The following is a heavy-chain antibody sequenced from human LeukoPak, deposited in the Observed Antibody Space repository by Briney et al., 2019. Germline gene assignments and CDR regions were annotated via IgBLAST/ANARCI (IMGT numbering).Heavy chain of an antibody. CDR1: GFTFSFYA. D-gene: IGHD6-19*01. CDR2: ISYDESNK. J-gene: IGHJ6*02. V-gene: IGHV3-30-3*01. CDR3: ARETGVAGTYYYGMDV. Sequence: PGGSLRLSCTASGFTFSFYAMHWVRQAPGTGLGWVAVISYDESNKYYADSVKGRFTISGDNSKNTLYLQMNSLRTEDTAVYYCARETGVAGTYYYGMDVWGQGTTVAVSS.